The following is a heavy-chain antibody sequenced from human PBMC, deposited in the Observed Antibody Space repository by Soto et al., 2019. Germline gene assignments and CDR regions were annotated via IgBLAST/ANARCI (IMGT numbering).Heavy chain of an antibody. CDR2: ISSSSSYI. J-gene: IGHJ3*02. CDR3: ARVRGELETFNSFDI. D-gene: IGHD1-1*01. Sequence: GGSLRLSCAASGFTFSSYSMNWVRQAPGKGLEWVSSISSSSSYIYYADSVKGRFTISRDNAKNSLYLQMNSLRAEDTAVYYCARVRGELETFNSFDIWGQGTMVTVSS. V-gene: IGHV3-21*01. CDR1: GFTFSSYS.